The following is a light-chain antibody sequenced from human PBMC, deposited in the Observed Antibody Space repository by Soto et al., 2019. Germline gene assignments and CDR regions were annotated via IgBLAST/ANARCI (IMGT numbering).Light chain of an antibody. J-gene: IGKJ1*01. CDR2: DAS. Sequence: DIQMTQSPSTLSAYVGDRVTITFRASQSIISWLAWYQQKPGKAPTLLIYDASTLESGVPSRFSGSGFGTDFTLTISTLQPEDFGTYYCQQYNSYSWTFGQGTKVDIK. CDR1: QSIISW. V-gene: IGKV1-5*01. CDR3: QQYNSYSWT.